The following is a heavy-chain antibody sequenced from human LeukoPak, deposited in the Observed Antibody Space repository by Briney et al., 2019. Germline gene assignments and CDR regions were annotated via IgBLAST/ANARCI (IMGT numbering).Heavy chain of an antibody. D-gene: IGHD3-3*01. J-gene: IGHJ6*03. CDR1: GLTFSSDG. CDR3: AKSIEGVVRGTYYYYSYMDV. CDR2: ISGSGRNT. V-gene: IGHV3-23*01. Sequence: GGSLRLSCAASGLTFSSDGMSWVRLAPGKGLEWVSVISGSGRNTYYADSVKGRFTISRDNSKNTLYLQMNSLGAEDTAVYYCAKSIEGVVRGTYYYYSYMDVWGKGTTVTVSS.